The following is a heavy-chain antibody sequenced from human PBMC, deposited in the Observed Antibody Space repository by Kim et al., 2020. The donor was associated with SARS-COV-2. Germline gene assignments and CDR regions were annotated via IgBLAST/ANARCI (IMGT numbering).Heavy chain of an antibody. Sequence: ASVKVSCKASGYTFIDYDINWVRQATGQGLAWMGWMNPNSGNTGYAQKFQGRVSMTRDTSISTAYMELSSLTSEDTAVYFCTRDFYGSGSSRGYWGQGTLVTVSS. D-gene: IGHD3-10*01. CDR3: TRDFYGSGSSRGY. J-gene: IGHJ4*02. CDR2: MNPNSGNT. CDR1: GYTFIDYD. V-gene: IGHV1-8*01.